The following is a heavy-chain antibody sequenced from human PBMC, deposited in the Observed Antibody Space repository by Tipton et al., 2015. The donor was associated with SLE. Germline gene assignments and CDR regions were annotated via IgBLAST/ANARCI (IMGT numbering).Heavy chain of an antibody. CDR2: VFQTGNS. V-gene: IGHV4-38-2*01. D-gene: IGHD1-26*01. CDR1: GFSLSNSGYY. CDR3: VRGRSDVGHGH. J-gene: IGHJ4*01. Sequence: TLSLTCAVSGFSLSNSGYYWGWIRQAPGEGLEWIGSVFQTGNSLHNPSLKSRVTISVDTSKNHFSLKLSSVTAADTAVYYCVRGRSDVGHGHWGHGTLVTVSS.